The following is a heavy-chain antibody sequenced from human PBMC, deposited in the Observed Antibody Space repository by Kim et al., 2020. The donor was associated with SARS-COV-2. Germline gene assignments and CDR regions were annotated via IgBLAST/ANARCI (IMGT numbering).Heavy chain of an antibody. CDR2: IYYSGST. J-gene: IGHJ3*02. CDR3: ARSRRSGSSLGAFDI. Sequence: SETLSLTCTVSGGSISSSSYYWGWIRQPPGKGLEWIGSIYYSGSTYYNPSLKSRVTISVDTSKNQFSLKLSSVTAADTAVYYCARSRRSGSSLGAFDIWGQGTMVTVSS. D-gene: IGHD6-13*01. CDR1: GGSISSSSYY. V-gene: IGHV4-39*07.